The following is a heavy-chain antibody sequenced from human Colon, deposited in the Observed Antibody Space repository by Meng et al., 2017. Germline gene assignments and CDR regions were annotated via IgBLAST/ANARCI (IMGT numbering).Heavy chain of an antibody. CDR3: ARSLGYYDYVWGSYPPGY. CDR1: GGSFSGYY. V-gene: IGHV4-34*01. CDR2: INHSGST. Sequence: GQVKEGGTGLLNPSETLSLTCAVHGGSFSGYYWSWIRQPPGKGLEWIGEINHSGSTNYTPSLKSRVTISVDTSKNQFSLKLSSVTAADTAVYYCARSLGYYDYVWGSYPPGYWGQGTLVTVSS. J-gene: IGHJ4*02. D-gene: IGHD3-16*01.